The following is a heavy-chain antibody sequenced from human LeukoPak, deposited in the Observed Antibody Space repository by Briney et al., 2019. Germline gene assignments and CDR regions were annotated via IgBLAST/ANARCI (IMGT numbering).Heavy chain of an antibody. CDR1: GFTFNNYA. D-gene: IGHD1-26*01. CDR3: AKPGGLLDY. Sequence: GGSLRLSCAASGFTFNNYAMNWVRQAPGKGLEWVSTISGSGGRTYYADSVKGRFTISRDNSKNTLYLQMNSLRAVDTAVYYCAKPGGLLDYWGQGTLVTVSS. CDR2: ISGSGGRT. V-gene: IGHV3-23*01. J-gene: IGHJ4*02.